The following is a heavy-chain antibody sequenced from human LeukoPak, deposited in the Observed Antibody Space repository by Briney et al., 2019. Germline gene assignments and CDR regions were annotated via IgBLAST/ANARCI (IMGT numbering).Heavy chain of an antibody. CDR2: IYYGGST. J-gene: IGHJ2*01. CDR1: GGSISSYY. Sequence: SETLSLTCTVSGGSISSYYWSWIRQPPGKGLEWIGYIYYGGSTNYNPSLKSRVTISVDTSKIQFSLKLSFVTAADTAVYYCARLYTYESYWYFDLWGRGTLVTVSS. V-gene: IGHV4-59*08. D-gene: IGHD5-18*01. CDR3: ARLYTYESYWYFDL.